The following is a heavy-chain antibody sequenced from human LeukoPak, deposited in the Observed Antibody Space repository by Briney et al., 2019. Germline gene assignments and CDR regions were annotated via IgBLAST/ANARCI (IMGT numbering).Heavy chain of an antibody. Sequence: ASVKVSCKASGYTFTSYDINWVRQATGQGLERMGWMNPNSGNTGYAQKFQGRVTMTRNTSISTAYMELSSLRSEDTAVYYCARAVRDIVVVVAATKYYFDYWGQGTLVTVSS. CDR2: MNPNSGNT. CDR1: GYTFTSYD. D-gene: IGHD2-15*01. J-gene: IGHJ4*02. V-gene: IGHV1-8*01. CDR3: ARAVRDIVVVVAATKYYFDY.